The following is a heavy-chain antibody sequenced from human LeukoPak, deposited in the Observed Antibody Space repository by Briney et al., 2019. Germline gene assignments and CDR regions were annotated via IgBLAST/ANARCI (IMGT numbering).Heavy chain of an antibody. D-gene: IGHD3-3*01. V-gene: IGHV1-18*01. J-gene: IGHJ4*02. CDR2: ISAYNGNT. Sequence: GASVKVSCKASGYTFTSYGISWVRQAPGQGLEWMGWISAYNGNTNYAQKLQGRVTMTTDTSTSTAYMELRSLRSDDTAVYYCARGPDTIFGVVTPAHWGQGTLATVSS. CDR3: ARGPDTIFGVVTPAH. CDR1: GYTFTSYG.